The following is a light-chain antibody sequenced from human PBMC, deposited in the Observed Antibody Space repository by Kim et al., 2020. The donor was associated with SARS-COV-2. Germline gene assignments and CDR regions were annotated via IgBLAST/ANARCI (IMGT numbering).Light chain of an antibody. J-gene: IGKJ1*01. CDR1: QGISHY. V-gene: IGKV1-27*01. CDR2: AAS. CDR3: QRFNTPSWT. Sequence: DIQMTQSPSSLSASVGDRVTITCRASQGISHYLAWYQQKPGKVPKLLIYAASTLQSGVPSRFSGSGSGTDFTLTISSLQPEDVATYYCQRFNTPSWTFGQGTKWIS.